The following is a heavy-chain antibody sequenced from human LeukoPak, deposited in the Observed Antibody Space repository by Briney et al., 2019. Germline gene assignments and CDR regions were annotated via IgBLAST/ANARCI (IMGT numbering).Heavy chain of an antibody. CDR2: TYTGGTI. CDR1: RGAFDSPY. Sequence: SETLSLTCTGSRGAFDSPYWTWLLQPVGKGPQWFALTYTGGTIDYNPSLKGRVTMSLSPSRNPFSLHLSSVTAADTAVYYCARDPRYYMNIDVWGKGTTVIVSS. CDR3: ARDPRYYMNIDV. J-gene: IGHJ6*03. D-gene: IGHD2-21*01. V-gene: IGHV4-4*07.